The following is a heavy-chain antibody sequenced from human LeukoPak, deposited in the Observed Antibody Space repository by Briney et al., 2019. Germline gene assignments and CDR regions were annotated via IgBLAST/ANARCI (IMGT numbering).Heavy chain of an antibody. Sequence: ASVKVSCKASGYTFAGYYMHWVRQAPGQGLEWMGWINPNSGGTNYAQKFQGWVTMTRDTPISTAYMELSRLRSDDTAVYYCARGAAYYDSSGYYYYWGQGTLVTVSS. CDR2: INPNSGGT. D-gene: IGHD3-22*01. V-gene: IGHV1-2*04. CDR3: ARGAAYYDSSGYYYY. CDR1: GYTFAGYY. J-gene: IGHJ4*02.